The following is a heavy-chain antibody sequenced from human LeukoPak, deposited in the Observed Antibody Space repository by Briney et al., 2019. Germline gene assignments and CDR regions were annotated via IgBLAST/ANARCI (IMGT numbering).Heavy chain of an antibody. V-gene: IGHV3-23*01. CDR2: ISGSGGST. D-gene: IGHD6-13*01. Sequence: GGSLRLSCAASGFTFSSYAMSWVRQAPGKGLEWVSAISGSGGSTYYADSVKGRFTISRDNSKNTLYLQMNSLRAEDTAVYYCAKDLSSWYYYYYMDVWGKGTTVTVSS. CDR1: GFTFSSYA. CDR3: AKDLSSWYYYYYMDV. J-gene: IGHJ6*03.